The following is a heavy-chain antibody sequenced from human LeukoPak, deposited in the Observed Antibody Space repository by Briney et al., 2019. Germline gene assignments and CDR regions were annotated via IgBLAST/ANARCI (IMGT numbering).Heavy chain of an antibody. Sequence: GGSLRLSCAASGFTVSSNYMSWVRQAPGKGLEWVSVIYSGGSTYYADSVKGRFTISRDNSKNTLYLQMNSLRAEDTAVYYCAQSRNYYDILTGFYIAGDFDYWGQGTLVTVSS. CDR1: GFTVSSNY. D-gene: IGHD3-9*01. J-gene: IGHJ4*02. CDR2: IYSGGST. V-gene: IGHV3-53*01. CDR3: AQSRNYYDILTGFYIAGDFDY.